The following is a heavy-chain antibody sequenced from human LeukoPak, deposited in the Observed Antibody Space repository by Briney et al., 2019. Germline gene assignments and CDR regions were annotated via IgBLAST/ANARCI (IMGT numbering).Heavy chain of an antibody. CDR3: ARVRQQLVRIDY. Sequence: SETLSLTCTVSGGSISSYYWSWIRQPPGKGLEWIGYIYYSGSTNYNPSLKSRVTISVDTSKNQFSLKLSSVTAADTAVYYCARVRQQLVRIDYWGQGTLVTVSS. J-gene: IGHJ4*02. V-gene: IGHV4-59*12. D-gene: IGHD6-13*01. CDR2: IYYSGST. CDR1: GGSISSYY.